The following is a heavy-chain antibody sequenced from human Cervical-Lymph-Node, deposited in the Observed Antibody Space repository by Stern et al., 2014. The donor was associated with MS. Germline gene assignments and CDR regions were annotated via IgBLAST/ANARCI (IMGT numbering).Heavy chain of an antibody. J-gene: IGHJ4*02. D-gene: IGHD5-18*01. Sequence: VQLVESGAEVKKPESSVRVSCQASGGNFSVLAISWVRQAPGQGLEWMGGIIPILETATYAQKFKGRVTITADRSTSRVHMEMTSLRSEDTAVFYCALLRYTSGPEFWGQGTPVTVSS. CDR1: GGNFSVLA. CDR3: ALLRYTSGPEF. V-gene: IGHV1-69*06. CDR2: IIPILETA.